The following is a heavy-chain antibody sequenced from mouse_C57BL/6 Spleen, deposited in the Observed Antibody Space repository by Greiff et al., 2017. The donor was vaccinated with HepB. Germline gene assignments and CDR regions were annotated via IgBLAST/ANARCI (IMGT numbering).Heavy chain of an antibody. V-gene: IGHV2-6*01. J-gene: IGHJ4*01. Sequence: VQRVESGPGLVAPSQSLSITCTVSGFSLTSYGVDWVRQSPGKGLVWLGVIWGVGSTNYNSALKSRLSISKDNSKSQVFLKMNSLQTDDTAMYYCARRYGSSYDAMDYWGQGTSVTVSS. CDR3: ARRYGSSYDAMDY. CDR1: GFSLTSYG. CDR2: IWGVGST. D-gene: IGHD1-1*01.